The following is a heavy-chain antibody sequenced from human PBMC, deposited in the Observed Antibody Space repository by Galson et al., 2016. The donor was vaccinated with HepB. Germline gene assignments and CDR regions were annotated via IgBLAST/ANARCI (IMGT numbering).Heavy chain of an antibody. J-gene: IGHJ6*02. CDR1: GGPISGFY. CDR3: AREGYTYGPMAGYGLDV. CDR2: IYSSGST. Sequence: SETLSLTCTVSGGPISGFYWNWIRQPPGKGLEWIGYIYSSGSTTYHPSLQSRVPISVDTSKNQFSLKLSSVTAADTAVYYCAREGYTYGPMAGYGLDVWGQGTTVTVSS. D-gene: IGHD5-18*01. V-gene: IGHV4-59*01.